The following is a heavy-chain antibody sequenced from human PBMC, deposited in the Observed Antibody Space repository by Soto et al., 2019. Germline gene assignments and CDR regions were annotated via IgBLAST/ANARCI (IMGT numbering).Heavy chain of an antibody. D-gene: IGHD6-19*01. CDR2: ISGSGGST. V-gene: IGHV3-23*01. CDR1: GFTFSSYA. Sequence: EVQLLESGGGLVQPGGSLRLSCAASGFTFSSYAMSWVRQAPGKGLEWVSAISGSGGSTYYADSVKGRFTISRDNSKNTLYLQMNSLRAEDTAVYYCAKDRGIAVAGTGNWFDPWGQETLVTVSS. J-gene: IGHJ5*02. CDR3: AKDRGIAVAGTGNWFDP.